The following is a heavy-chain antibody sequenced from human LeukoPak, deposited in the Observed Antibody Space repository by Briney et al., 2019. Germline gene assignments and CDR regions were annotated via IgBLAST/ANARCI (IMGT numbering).Heavy chain of an antibody. D-gene: IGHD3-10*01. J-gene: IGHJ6*03. CDR2: IYYSGST. V-gene: IGHV4-39*07. CDR1: GGSISSDNYY. CDR3: AREGQEDFLWFGELLVGQHYYYYMDV. Sequence: SETLSLTCTVSGGSISSDNYYWGWIRQPPGKGLEFIGSIYYSGSTYYNPSLKSRVTMSVDTSKNQFSLKLSSVTAADTAVYYCAREGQEDFLWFGELLVGQHYYYYMDVWGKGTTVTISS.